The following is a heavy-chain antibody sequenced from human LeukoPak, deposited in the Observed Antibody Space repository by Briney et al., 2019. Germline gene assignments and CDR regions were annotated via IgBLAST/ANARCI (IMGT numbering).Heavy chain of an antibody. V-gene: IGHV4-38-2*01. CDR3: ASLCSGGSCYLESGWFDP. J-gene: IGHJ5*02. CDR1: GYSISSGYY. CDR2: IYHSGTT. D-gene: IGHD2-15*01. Sequence: SEPLSLTCAVSGYSISSGYYWGWIRQPPGEGLEWIGCIYHSGTTYYHPSRKSRATISVDTSKNQFSLKLSSVTAADTAVYYCASLCSGGSCYLESGWFDPWGQGTLVTVSS.